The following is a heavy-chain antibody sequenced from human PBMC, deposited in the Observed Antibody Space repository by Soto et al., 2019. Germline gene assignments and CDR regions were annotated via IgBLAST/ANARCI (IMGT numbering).Heavy chain of an antibody. D-gene: IGHD6-19*01. V-gene: IGHV1-58*02. CDR2: INVGNGNT. Sequence: SVKVSCKASGYTFTAYAMHWVRQARGQRLEWIGWINVGNGNTKYAQKFQERVTITRDMSTSTAYMELSSLRSEDTAVYYCAADIAVAGPLDYWGQGTLVTVSS. CDR3: AADIAVAGPLDY. J-gene: IGHJ4*02. CDR1: GYTFTAYA.